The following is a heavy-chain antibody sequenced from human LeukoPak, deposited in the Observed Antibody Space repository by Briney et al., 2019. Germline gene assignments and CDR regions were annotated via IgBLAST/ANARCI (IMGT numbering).Heavy chain of an antibody. Sequence: GGSLRLSCAASGFTFTSYAMNWVRQAPGKGLEWVSTISGSGSSTYYVDSVKGRFTISRDNSKNTLYLQMNSLRAEDTAEYYCAKDLSYGLDVWGQGTTVTVSS. CDR3: AKDLSYGLDV. CDR1: GFTFTSYA. J-gene: IGHJ6*02. CDR2: ISGSGSST. D-gene: IGHD3-16*01. V-gene: IGHV3-23*01.